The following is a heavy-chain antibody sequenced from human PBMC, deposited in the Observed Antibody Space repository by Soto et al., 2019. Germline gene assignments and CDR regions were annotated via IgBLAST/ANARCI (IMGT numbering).Heavy chain of an antibody. Sequence: LRLSCAASGFTFSSYAMSWVRQAPGKGLEWVSAISGSGGSTYYADSVKGRFTISRDNSKNTLYLQMNSLRAEDTAVYYCAKDYYDSSGYYYVSYFDYWGQGTLVTVSS. V-gene: IGHV3-23*01. CDR3: AKDYYDSSGYYYVSYFDY. J-gene: IGHJ4*02. CDR1: GFTFSSYA. CDR2: ISGSGGST. D-gene: IGHD3-22*01.